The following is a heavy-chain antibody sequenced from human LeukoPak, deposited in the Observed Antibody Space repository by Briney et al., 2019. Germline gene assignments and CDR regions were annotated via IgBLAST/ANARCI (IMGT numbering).Heavy chain of an antibody. CDR1: GFTFSRYA. CDR3: ARDTFQPGLIDS. CDR2: INTDSSDI. V-gene: IGHV3-48*04. D-gene: IGHD2-2*01. Sequence: QPGGSLRLSCAASGFTFSRYAMNWVRQAPGKGLEWVSYINTDSSDIHYADSVKGRFTISRDNARNTLYLQLSSLRAEDSAVSYCARDTFQPGLIDSWGQGTLVTVSS. J-gene: IGHJ4*02.